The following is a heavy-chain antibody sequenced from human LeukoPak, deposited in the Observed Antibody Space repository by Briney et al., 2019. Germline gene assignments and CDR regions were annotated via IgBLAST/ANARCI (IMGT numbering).Heavy chain of an antibody. D-gene: IGHD3-22*01. CDR2: IYSGGST. CDR1: GFTVSRNY. Sequence: VGSLRLSCAASGFTVSRNYMSWGRQAPGKGLEWGSVIYSGGSTYYADSVKGRFTISRHNSKITLYLQMNSLRAEDVAVYYCAIDIVTYYDSSGYYWGQGTLVTVSS. V-gene: IGHV3-53*01. J-gene: IGHJ4*02. CDR3: AIDIVTYYDSSGYY.